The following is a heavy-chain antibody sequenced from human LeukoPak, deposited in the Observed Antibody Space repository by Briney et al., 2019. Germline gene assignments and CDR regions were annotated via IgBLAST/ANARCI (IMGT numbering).Heavy chain of an antibody. CDR1: GFPLSSYW. V-gene: IGHV3-74*01. Sequence: PGGSLRLSCTVYGFPLSSYWMHWVRQAPGKGLEWVSRIDEKGGVRTYADSVKGRFTVSRDNAKQTVYLQMNNLEVGDTAIYYCVRDLILVWTPGDDFDFWGQGTLVTVSS. CDR2: IDEKGGVR. CDR3: VRDLILVWTPGDDFDF. D-gene: IGHD2-8*01. J-gene: IGHJ4*02.